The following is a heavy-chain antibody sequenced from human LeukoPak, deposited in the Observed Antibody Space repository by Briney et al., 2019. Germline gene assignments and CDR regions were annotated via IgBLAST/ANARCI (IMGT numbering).Heavy chain of an antibody. CDR1: GFTFSSYAT. CDR3: ARGEVPAYDYVWGSYRGDAFDI. Sequence: PEGSLRLSCAASGFTFSSYATSWVRRPPGKGLEWIGEIYHSGSTNYNPSLKSRVTISVDKSKNQFSLKLSSVTAADTAVYYCARGEVPAYDYVWGSYRGDAFDIWGQGTMVTVSS. CDR2: IYHSGST. D-gene: IGHD3-16*02. J-gene: IGHJ3*02. V-gene: IGHV4-4*02.